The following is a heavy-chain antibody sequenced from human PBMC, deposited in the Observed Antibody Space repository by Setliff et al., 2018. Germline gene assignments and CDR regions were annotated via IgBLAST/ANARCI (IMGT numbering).Heavy chain of an antibody. CDR2: IFHSGST. V-gene: IGHV4-38-2*01. D-gene: IGHD2-2*01. Sequence: SETLSLTCAVSGYSISSGHYWGWIRQPPGKGLEWIGSIFHSGSTYYNPSLKSRVTISVDTSKNQFSLKLSSVTAADTAVYYCARICSSTSCPYYYGMDVWGQGTTVTVSS. J-gene: IGHJ6*02. CDR1: GYSISSGHY. CDR3: ARICSSTSCPYYYGMDV.